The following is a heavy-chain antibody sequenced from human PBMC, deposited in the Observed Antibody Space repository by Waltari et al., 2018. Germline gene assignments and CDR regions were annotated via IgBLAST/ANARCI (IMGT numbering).Heavy chain of an antibody. J-gene: IGHJ4*02. D-gene: IGHD2-2*01. CDR2: ISSSSSTI. CDR1: GFTFSSYS. CDR3: ARDLRGYCSSTSCARPIYYFDY. V-gene: IGHV3-48*04. Sequence: EVQLVESGGGLVQPGGSLRLSCAASGFTFSSYSMNWVRQAPGKGLEWVSYISSSSSTIYYADPVKGRFTISRDNAKNSLYLQMNSLRAEDTAVYYCARDLRGYCSSTSCARPIYYFDYWGQGTLVTVSS.